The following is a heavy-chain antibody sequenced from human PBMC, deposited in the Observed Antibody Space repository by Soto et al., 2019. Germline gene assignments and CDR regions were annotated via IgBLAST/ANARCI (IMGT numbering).Heavy chain of an antibody. CDR3: ASYTDWSGGSCYSGSVYYYYGMAV. D-gene: IGHD2-15*01. Sequence: QVQLVQSGAEVKKPGSSVKVSCKASGGTFSSYAISWVRQAPGQGLEWMGGIIPIFGTANYAQKFQGRVTITADESSSTAYMELSSLSAEDTAVYYCASYTDWSGGSCYSGSVYYYYGMAVWGQGTTVTVSS. V-gene: IGHV1-69*01. CDR1: GGTFSSYA. J-gene: IGHJ6*02. CDR2: IIPIFGTA.